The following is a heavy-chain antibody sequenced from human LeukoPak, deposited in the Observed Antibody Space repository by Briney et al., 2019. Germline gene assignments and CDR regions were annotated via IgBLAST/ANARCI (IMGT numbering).Heavy chain of an antibody. D-gene: IGHD3-22*01. CDR3: AKGSYYDSSGSFYFDY. CDR2: ISGSGDNT. CDR1: GFTFSSYA. V-gene: IGHV3-23*01. Sequence: GGSLRLSCAASGFTFSSYAMSWASQAPGKGLEWVSGISGSGDNTYYADSVKGRFTTSRDNSKNTLYVQVNSLGTEDTAAHYCAKGSYYDSSGSFYFDYWGQGTLVTVSS. J-gene: IGHJ4*02.